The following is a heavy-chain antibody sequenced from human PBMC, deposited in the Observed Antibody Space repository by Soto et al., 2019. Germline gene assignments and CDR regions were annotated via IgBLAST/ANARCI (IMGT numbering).Heavy chain of an antibody. V-gene: IGHV3-23*01. CDR2: ISGSGGST. CDR3: AKVPYYDFWSGYYFDY. CDR1: GFTFSSYA. J-gene: IGHJ4*02. D-gene: IGHD3-3*01. Sequence: VGSLRLSCAASGFTFSSYAMSWVRQAPGKGLEWVSAISGSGGSTYYADSVKGRFTISRDNSKNTLYLQMNSLRAEDTAVYYCAKVPYYDFWSGYYFDYWGQGTLVTVSS.